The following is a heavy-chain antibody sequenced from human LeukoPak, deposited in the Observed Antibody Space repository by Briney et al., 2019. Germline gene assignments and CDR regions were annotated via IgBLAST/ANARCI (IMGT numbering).Heavy chain of an antibody. CDR3: ARRWCNGAACYGNS. D-gene: IGHD2-8*02. J-gene: IGHJ4*02. Sequence: SQTLSLTCAISGDIVRSDSAAWNWIRQSPSRGLEWLGRTYYRSSKWFNDYAVSLKSRITIKADSSKNQFSLQLSSVTPEDTAVYFCARRWCNGAACYGNSWGQGTLVTVSS. V-gene: IGHV6-1*01. CDR2: TYYRSSKWFN. CDR1: GDIVRSDSAA.